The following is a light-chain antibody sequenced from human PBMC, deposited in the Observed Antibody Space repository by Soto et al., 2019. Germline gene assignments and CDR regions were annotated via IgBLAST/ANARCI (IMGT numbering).Light chain of an antibody. CDR2: GAS. CDR1: QSVSSSY. CDR3: QQYGSSPWT. Sequence: IVLPQSPGTLSFSPGERATVSCRASQSVSSSYLAWYQQKPGQAPRLLIYGASSRATGIPDRFSGSGSGTDFTLTISRLEPEDFAVYYCQQYGSSPWTFDQGTKVDI. J-gene: IGKJ1*01. V-gene: IGKV3-20*01.